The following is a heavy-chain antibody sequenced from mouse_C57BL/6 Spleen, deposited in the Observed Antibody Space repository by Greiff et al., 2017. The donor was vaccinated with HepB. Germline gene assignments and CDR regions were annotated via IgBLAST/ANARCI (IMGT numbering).Heavy chain of an antibody. CDR2: IDPETGGT. CDR1: GYTFTDYE. J-gene: IGHJ4*01. Sequence: QVQLKQSGAELVRPGASVTLSCKASGYTFTDYEMHWVKQTPVHGLEWIGAIDPETGGTAYNQKFKGKAILTADKSSSTAYMELRSLTSEDSAVYYCTRKITTVVADAMDYWGQGTSVTVSS. CDR3: TRKITTVVADAMDY. D-gene: IGHD1-1*01. V-gene: IGHV1-15*01.